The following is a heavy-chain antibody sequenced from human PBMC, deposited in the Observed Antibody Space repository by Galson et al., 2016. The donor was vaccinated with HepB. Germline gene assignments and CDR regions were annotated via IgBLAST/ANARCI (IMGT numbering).Heavy chain of an antibody. J-gene: IGHJ4*02. CDR3: ARETTACAD. D-gene: IGHD1-7*01. Sequence: MNWVRQAPGKGLEWVANMNQDESDINYVDSVKGRFIISRDDAKNSLYLQMNSLRPEDTAMYYCARETTACADWGQGTLVTVSS. CDR2: MNQDESDI. V-gene: IGHV3-7*03.